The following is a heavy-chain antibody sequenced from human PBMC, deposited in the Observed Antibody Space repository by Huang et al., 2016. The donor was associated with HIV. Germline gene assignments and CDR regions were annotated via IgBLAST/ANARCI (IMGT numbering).Heavy chain of an antibody. CDR1: KTISGYN. Sequence: EMQLVESGGGLVKPGGSLRLTCSASKTISGYNMHWVREAPGKGLEGVSSISGSSNHIHYADSVKGRFGISRDNGKKSLYLQMNSLRVEDTAIYYCATVPIMPDYLDHWGQGALVTVSS. V-gene: IGHV3-21*01. D-gene: IGHD2-2*01. CDR2: ISGSSNHI. J-gene: IGHJ4*02. CDR3: ATVPIMPDYLDH.